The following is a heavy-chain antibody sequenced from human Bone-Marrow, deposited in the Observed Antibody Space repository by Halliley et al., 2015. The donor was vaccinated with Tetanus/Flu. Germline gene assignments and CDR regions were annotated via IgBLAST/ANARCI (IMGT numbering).Heavy chain of an antibody. J-gene: IGHJ6*02. D-gene: IGHD6-19*01. Sequence: SYDGNNKYYADPVRGRFTIARDDSKKTLYLQMDSLRSDDTAVYYCVKDSTQWLARSKLYSGLDVWGQGTTVTVSS. V-gene: IGHV3-30*18. CDR2: SYDGNNK. CDR3: VKDSTQWLARSKLYSGLDV.